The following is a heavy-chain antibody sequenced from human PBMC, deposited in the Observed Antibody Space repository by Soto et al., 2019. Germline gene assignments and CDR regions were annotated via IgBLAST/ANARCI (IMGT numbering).Heavy chain of an antibody. CDR3: ARDRRVVWYYYGMDV. CDR1: GYTFTSYY. D-gene: IGHD2-15*01. J-gene: IGHJ6*02. V-gene: IGHV1-46*01. Sequence: DSVKVSCKASGYTFTSYYMHWVRQAPGQGLEWMGIINPSGGSTSYAQKFQGRVTMTRDTSTSTVYMELSSLRSEDTAVYYCARDRRVVWYYYGMDVWGQGTTVTVSS. CDR2: INPSGGST.